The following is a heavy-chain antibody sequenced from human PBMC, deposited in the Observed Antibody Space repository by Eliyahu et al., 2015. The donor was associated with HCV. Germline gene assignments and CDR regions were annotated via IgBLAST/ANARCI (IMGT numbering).Heavy chain of an antibody. J-gene: IGHJ4*02. Sequence: EVQLVESGGGLVQPGGSLXLXCAASGFXFSXHYMDWVRQAPGKGLEXXGRTRNKANSYTTEYAASVKGRFTVSRDESKNLMYLQMNSLKTEDTAVYYCVRVMYTTGWFPDYWGQGTLVTVS. CDR1: GFXFSXHY. D-gene: IGHD6-19*01. V-gene: IGHV3-72*01. CDR2: TRNKANSYTT. CDR3: VRVMYTTGWFPDY.